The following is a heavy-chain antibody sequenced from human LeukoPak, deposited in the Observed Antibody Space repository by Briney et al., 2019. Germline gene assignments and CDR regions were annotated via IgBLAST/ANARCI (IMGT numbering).Heavy chain of an antibody. CDR2: ISASKGNT. CDR1: GYTFTSYA. Sequence: ASVKVSCKASGYTFTSYAIIWVRQAPGQGLEWMGWISASKGNTNYAQNFQGRVIMTTDTSTSTVYMEVRSLRADDTAVYYCARDNIGFDYWGQGALVTVSS. J-gene: IGHJ4*02. D-gene: IGHD5-12*01. CDR3: ARDNIGFDY. V-gene: IGHV1-18*01.